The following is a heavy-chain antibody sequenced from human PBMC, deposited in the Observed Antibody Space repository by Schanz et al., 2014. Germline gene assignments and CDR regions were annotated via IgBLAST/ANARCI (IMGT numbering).Heavy chain of an antibody. CDR3: ARDGYSVVVISPTESFDS. J-gene: IGHJ3*02. CDR1: GFTFSSYA. Sequence: EVQLVESGGGLVQPGGSLRLSCAASGFTFSSYAMSWVRQAPGKGLEWVSAISGSGASTYYADSVKGRFTISRDNSNKTVDLQMNSLRAEDTAVYYCARDGYSVVVISPTESFDSWGQGTMVTVSP. V-gene: IGHV3-23*04. CDR2: ISGSGAST. D-gene: IGHD2-21*01.